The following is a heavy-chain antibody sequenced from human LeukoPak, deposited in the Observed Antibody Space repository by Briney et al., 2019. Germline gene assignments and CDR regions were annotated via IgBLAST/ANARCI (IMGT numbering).Heavy chain of an antibody. J-gene: IGHJ4*02. CDR1: GYTLTELS. CDR3: ATDGQFWSGKFDY. D-gene: IGHD3-3*01. V-gene: IGHV1-24*01. Sequence: ASVKVSCKVSGYTLTELSMHWVRQAPGKGLEWMGGFDPEDGETVYAQKFQGRVTMTEDTSTDTAYMELSSLRSEDTAVYYCATDGQFWSGKFDYWGQGTLVTVSS. CDR2: FDPEDGET.